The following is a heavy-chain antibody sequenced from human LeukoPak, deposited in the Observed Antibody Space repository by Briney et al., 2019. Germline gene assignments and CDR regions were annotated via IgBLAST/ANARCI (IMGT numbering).Heavy chain of an antibody. Sequence: ASVKVSCKASGYTCTSYGISWVRQAPGQGLEWMGWISAYNGNTNYAQKLQGRVTMTTDTSTSTAYMERRSLRSDDTAVYYCARADSGNYYYYYGMDVWGQGTTVTVSS. J-gene: IGHJ6*02. V-gene: IGHV1-18*01. CDR3: ARADSGNYYYYYGMDV. CDR2: ISAYNGNT. D-gene: IGHD6-13*01. CDR1: GYTCTSYG.